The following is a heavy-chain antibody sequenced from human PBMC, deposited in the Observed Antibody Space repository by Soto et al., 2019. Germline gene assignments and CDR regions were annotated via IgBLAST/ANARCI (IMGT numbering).Heavy chain of an antibody. D-gene: IGHD3-22*01. CDR1: GVTFSSYG. J-gene: IGHJ6*02. CDR3: ARADSLGSHYYYGMDV. V-gene: IGHV3-33*01. Sequence: QVQLVESGGGVVQPGRSLRLSCAASGVTFSSYGMHWVRQAPGKGLEWVAVIWYDGSNKYYADSVKGRFTISRDNSKNALYLQMNSLRAEDTAVYYCARADSLGSHYYYGMDVWGQGTMVTVSS. CDR2: IWYDGSNK.